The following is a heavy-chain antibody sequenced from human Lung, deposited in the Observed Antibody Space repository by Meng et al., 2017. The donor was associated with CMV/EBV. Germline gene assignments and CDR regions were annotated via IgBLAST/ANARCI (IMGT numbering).Heavy chain of an antibody. V-gene: IGHV3-9*01. CDR1: GFNFDDYA. Sequence: LKISCAASGFNFDDYAMHWVRQAPGKGLEWVSGISWNRGSIGYADSVKGRVTISRDNAKNSLYLQINNLRAEDTALYYSAKDIACVAVAGSVFDYWGQGTMVTVSS. D-gene: IGHD6-19*01. CDR3: AKDIACVAVAGSVFDY. CDR2: ISWNRGSI. J-gene: IGHJ3*01.